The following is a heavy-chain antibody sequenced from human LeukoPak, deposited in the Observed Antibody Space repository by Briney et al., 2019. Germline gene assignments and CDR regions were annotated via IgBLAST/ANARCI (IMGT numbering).Heavy chain of an antibody. J-gene: IGHJ6*02. CDR3: AREGGTTIFGVVMDYYGMDV. CDR1: GFTFSSYS. Sequence: PGGSLRLSCAASGFTFSSYSMNWVRQAPGKGLEWVSYISSSSSTIYYADSVKGRFTISRDNAKNSLYLQMNSLRDEDTAVYYCAREGGTTIFGVVMDYYGMDVWGQGTTVTVSS. V-gene: IGHV3-48*02. D-gene: IGHD3-3*01. CDR2: ISSSSSTI.